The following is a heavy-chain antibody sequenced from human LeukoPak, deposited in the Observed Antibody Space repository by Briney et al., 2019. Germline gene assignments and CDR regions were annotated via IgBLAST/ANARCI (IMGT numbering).Heavy chain of an antibody. J-gene: IGHJ4*02. D-gene: IGHD3-9*01. Sequence: GGSLRLSCSASGFTFSNYAMHWVRQAPGKGLEYVSAISSNGGSTYYADSVKGRFTISRDNSKNTLYLQMSSLRAEDTAVYSCAKASLRYFDWFSDYWGQGTLVTVSS. CDR3: AKASLRYFDWFSDY. V-gene: IGHV3-64D*06. CDR1: GFTFSNYA. CDR2: ISSNGGST.